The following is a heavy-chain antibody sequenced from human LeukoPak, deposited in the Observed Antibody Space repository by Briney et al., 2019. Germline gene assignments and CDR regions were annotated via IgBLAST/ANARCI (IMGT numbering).Heavy chain of an antibody. D-gene: IGHD1-26*01. CDR3: ASGGPTRGILYH. J-gene: IGHJ5*02. CDR2: IRKDATYS. V-gene: IGHV3-30*02. Sequence: GGSLRLSCAASGFPFSRYGMYWVRQAPEKGLQWVAYIRKDATYSNYADSVRRLFTISRDNSKNTLDLQMSSLSVEDTAVYYCASGGPTRGILYHWGQGTRVTVFS. CDR1: GFPFSRYG.